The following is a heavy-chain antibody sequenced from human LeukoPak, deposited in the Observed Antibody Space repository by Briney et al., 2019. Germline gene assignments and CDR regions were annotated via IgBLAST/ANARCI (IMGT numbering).Heavy chain of an antibody. CDR2: IYYSGST. D-gene: IGHD6-19*01. Sequence: SDALTLTCTVSSRSISSSSYYWGCFRQPPGKRLEWIGSIYYSGSTYYNAWLKSRVTISVDTSKNQFSLKLSSVTASDTAVYYYATLSNCWSPAFEYWGQATLDTVSS. CDR1: SRSISSSSYY. V-gene: IGHV4-39*01. J-gene: IGHJ4*02. CDR3: ATLSNCWSPAFEY.